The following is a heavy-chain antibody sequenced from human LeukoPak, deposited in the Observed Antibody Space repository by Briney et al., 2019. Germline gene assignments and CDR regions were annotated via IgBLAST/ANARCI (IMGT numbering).Heavy chain of an antibody. Sequence: SETLSLTCAVYGGTFGGYYWTWVRQPPGERPEWIGEIDHFGNTNYNSSLKSRVTISVDTSKHQFSLKLHSVTAADTAVYYCARAGNVLVVTQKKKKPFDLWGQGTLVSVSS. D-gene: IGHD3-22*01. CDR3: ARAGNVLVVTQKKKKPFDL. V-gene: IGHV4-34*08. J-gene: IGHJ4*02. CDR1: GGTFGGYY. CDR2: IDHFGNT.